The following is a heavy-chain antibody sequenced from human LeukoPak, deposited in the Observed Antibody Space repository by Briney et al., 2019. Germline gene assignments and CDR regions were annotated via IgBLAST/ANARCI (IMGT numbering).Heavy chain of an antibody. J-gene: IGHJ5*02. CDR3: ARGRGYGYGRYNWFDP. CDR2: IIPIFGTA. Sequence: SVKVSCKASGGTFSSYAISWVRQAPGQGLEWMGGIIPIFGTANYAQKFQGRVTITTDESTSTAYMELSSLRSEDTAVYYCARGRGYGYGRYNWFDPWGQGTLVTVSS. D-gene: IGHD5-18*01. CDR1: GGTFSSYA. V-gene: IGHV1-69*05.